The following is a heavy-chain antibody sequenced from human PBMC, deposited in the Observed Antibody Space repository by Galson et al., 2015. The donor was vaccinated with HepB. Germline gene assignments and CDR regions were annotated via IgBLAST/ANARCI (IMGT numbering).Heavy chain of an antibody. CDR1: GFTFGDYA. V-gene: IGHV3-49*03. J-gene: IGHJ1*01. CDR3: TRDYRAGYSSGWYGVQH. Sequence: SLRLSCAASGFTFGDYAMSWFRQAPGKGLEWVGFIRSKAYGGTTEYAASVKGRFTISRDDSKGIAYLQMNSLKTEDTAVYCCTRDYRAGYSSGWYGVQHWGQGTLVTVSS. D-gene: IGHD6-19*01. CDR2: IRSKAYGGTT.